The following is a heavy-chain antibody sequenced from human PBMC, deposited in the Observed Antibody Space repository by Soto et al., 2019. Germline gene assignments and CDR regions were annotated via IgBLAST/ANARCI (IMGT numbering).Heavy chain of an antibody. CDR2: IYYSGST. D-gene: IGHD1-7*01. CDR3: ARGGEYKITGTTGIRWFDP. J-gene: IGHJ5*02. V-gene: IGHV4-59*01. Sequence: SETLSLTCTVSGGSISSYYWSWIRQPPGKGLEWIGYIYYSGSTNYNPSLKSRVTISVDTSKNQFSLKLSSVTAADTAVYYCARGGEYKITGTTGIRWFDPWGQGTLVTVSS. CDR1: GGSISSYY.